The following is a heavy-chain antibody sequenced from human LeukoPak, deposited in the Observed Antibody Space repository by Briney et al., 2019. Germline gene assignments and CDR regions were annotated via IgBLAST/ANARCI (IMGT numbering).Heavy chain of an antibody. D-gene: IGHD4-17*01. CDR3: TTDLPDYAPYDFDY. Sequence: GGSLRLSCAASGFTFNYAWMNWVRQAPGKGLEWVGRIKSKNDGGTTDYAAHVKGRFTISRDDSQNTLSLQMNSLKTEDTAVYYCTTDLPDYAPYDFDYWGQGTLVTVSS. CDR1: GFTFNYAW. V-gene: IGHV3-15*01. J-gene: IGHJ4*02. CDR2: IKSKNDGGTT.